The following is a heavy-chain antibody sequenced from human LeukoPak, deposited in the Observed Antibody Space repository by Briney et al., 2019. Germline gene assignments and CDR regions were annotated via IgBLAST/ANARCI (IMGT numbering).Heavy chain of an antibody. Sequence: GGSLRLSCAASGFTFSSYGMHWVRQAPGKGLEWVAVIWYDGSNKYYADSVKGRFTISRDNSKNTLYLQMNSLRAEDTAVYYCAKVSGSYYQPTMDYWGQGTLVTVSS. D-gene: IGHD3-10*01. J-gene: IGHJ4*02. CDR1: GFTFSSYG. CDR3: AKVSGSYYQPTMDY. CDR2: IWYDGSNK. V-gene: IGHV3-33*06.